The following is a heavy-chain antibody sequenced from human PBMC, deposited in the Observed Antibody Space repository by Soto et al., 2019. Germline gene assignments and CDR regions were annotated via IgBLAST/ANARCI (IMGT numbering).Heavy chain of an antibody. J-gene: IGHJ5*02. CDR2: ISYDGSNK. D-gene: IGHD6-13*01. CDR3: AREIEQQLVVPESNWFDP. Sequence: GGSLRLSCAASGFTFSSYAMHWVRQAPGKGLEWVAVISYDGSNKYYADSVKGRFTISRDNSKNTLYLQMNSLRAEDTAVYYCAREIEQQLVVPESNWFDPWGQGXLVTVHS. V-gene: IGHV3-30-3*01. CDR1: GFTFSSYA.